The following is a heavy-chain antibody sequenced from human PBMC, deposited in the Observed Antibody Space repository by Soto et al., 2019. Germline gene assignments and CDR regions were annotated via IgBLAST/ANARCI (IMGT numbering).Heavy chain of an antibody. Sequence: PSETLSLTCTVSGGSISSGDYYWSWIRQPPGKGLEWIGYTYYSGSTYYNPSLKSRVTISVDTSKNQFSLKLSSVTAADTAVYYCAKGGAGHAFDIWGQGIMVTVSS. V-gene: IGHV4-30-4*01. D-gene: IGHD6-19*01. J-gene: IGHJ3*02. CDR3: AKGGAGHAFDI. CDR2: TYYSGST. CDR1: GGSISSGDYY.